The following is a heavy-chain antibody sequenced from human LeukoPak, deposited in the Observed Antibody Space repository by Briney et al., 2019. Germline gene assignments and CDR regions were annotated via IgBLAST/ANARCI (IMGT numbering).Heavy chain of an antibody. V-gene: IGHV3-7*01. CDR1: GYTSSNYW. Sequence: GGSLRLSCSASGYTSSNYWMSWVRQAPGKGLEYVANIKQDGSETYYVDSVKGRFTISRDNAKNSLYLQMNSLRVEDTTVYYCARDQGILFFDSWGQGTLVTVSS. CDR2: IKQDGSET. D-gene: IGHD2-21*01. CDR3: ARDQGILFFDS. J-gene: IGHJ4*02.